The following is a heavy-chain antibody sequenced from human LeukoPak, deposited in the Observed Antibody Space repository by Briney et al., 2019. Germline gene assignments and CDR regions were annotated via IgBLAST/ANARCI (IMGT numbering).Heavy chain of an antibody. CDR1: GGSISSYY. CDR2: IYYSGST. Sequence: SETLSLTCTVSGGSISSYYWSWIRQPPGKGLEWIGYIYYSGSTNYNPSLKSRVTISVDTSKNQFSLKLSSVTAADTAVYYCARHRFGGAGADYFDYWGQGTLVTVSS. V-gene: IGHV4-59*08. D-gene: IGHD3-16*01. J-gene: IGHJ4*02. CDR3: ARHRFGGAGADYFDY.